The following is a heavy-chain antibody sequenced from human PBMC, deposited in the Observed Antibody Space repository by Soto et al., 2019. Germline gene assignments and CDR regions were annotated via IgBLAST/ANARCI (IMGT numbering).Heavy chain of an antibody. D-gene: IGHD3-3*01. CDR1: GFAFSGFE. Sequence: SGGSLRLSCAASGFAFSGFEMNWVRQAPGKGLEWVSYISSGASNMYYADSVKGRFTISRDNAQSSLYLQMNSLRVEDTAVYYCARDPNYDFWSGYRNKEGTYGMDVWGQGTTVT. V-gene: IGHV3-48*03. CDR2: ISSGASNM. J-gene: IGHJ6*02. CDR3: ARDPNYDFWSGYRNKEGTYGMDV.